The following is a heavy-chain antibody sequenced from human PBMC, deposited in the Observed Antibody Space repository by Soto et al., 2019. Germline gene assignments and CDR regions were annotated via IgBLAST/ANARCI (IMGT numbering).Heavy chain of an antibody. J-gene: IGHJ4*02. CDR3: ARKYYFDY. CDR2: IDPSGGST. Sequence: QVQLVQSGAEVKKPGASVKLSCKASGYSLTWYYIHWVRQAPGQGLEWMGIIDPSGGSTTYAQRFQGRVSMTRDASTSTVYMELRSLTSDDTAVYYCARKYYFDYWGQGTLVTVSS. V-gene: IGHV1-46*01. CDR1: GYSLTWYY.